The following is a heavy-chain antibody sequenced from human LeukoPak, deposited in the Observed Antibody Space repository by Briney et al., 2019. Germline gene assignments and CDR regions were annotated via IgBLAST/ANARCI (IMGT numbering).Heavy chain of an antibody. Sequence: ASVKVSCKASGYTFTGYYMHWVRQAPGQGLEWMGWINPNSGGTNYAQKLQGRVTMTTDTSTTTAYMELRSLRSDDTAVYYCAREWTTQDAFDIWGQGTMVTVSS. CDR2: INPNSGGT. CDR3: AREWTTQDAFDI. CDR1: GYTFTGYY. V-gene: IGHV1-2*02. J-gene: IGHJ3*02. D-gene: IGHD2-15*01.